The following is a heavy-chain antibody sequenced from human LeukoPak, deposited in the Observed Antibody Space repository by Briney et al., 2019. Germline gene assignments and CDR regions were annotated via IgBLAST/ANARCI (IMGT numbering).Heavy chain of an antibody. CDR2: SDPENGKT. CDR3: ARVVYPWIQLWPRHGMDV. J-gene: IGHJ6*02. Sequence: ASVKVSCKVSGYIFTELSMHWVRQSPGKGLEWMGGSDPENGKTVYAQNFQGRVTMTEDTSADTAYMELSSLRSEDTAVYYCARVVYPWIQLWPRHGMDVWGQGTTVTVSS. V-gene: IGHV1-24*01. D-gene: IGHD5-18*01. CDR1: GYIFTELS.